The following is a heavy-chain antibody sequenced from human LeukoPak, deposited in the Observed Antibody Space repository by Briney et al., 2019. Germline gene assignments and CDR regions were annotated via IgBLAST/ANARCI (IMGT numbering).Heavy chain of an antibody. Sequence: SETLSLTCAVYGGSFSGYYRSWIRQHPGKGLEWIGYIYYSGSTYYNPSLKSRVTISVDTSKNQFSLKLSSVTAADTAVYYCARDKGSGGTDYWGQGTLVTVPS. CDR3: ARDKGSGGTDY. D-gene: IGHD4-23*01. CDR2: IYYSGST. J-gene: IGHJ4*02. CDR1: GGSFSGYY. V-gene: IGHV4-34*09.